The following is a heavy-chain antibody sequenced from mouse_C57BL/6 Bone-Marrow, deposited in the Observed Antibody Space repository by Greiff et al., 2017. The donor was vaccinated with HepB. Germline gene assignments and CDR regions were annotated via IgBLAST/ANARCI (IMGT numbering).Heavy chain of an antibody. D-gene: IGHD1-1*01. Sequence: EVKLMESGGDLVKPGGSLKLSCAASGFTFSSYGMSWVRQTPDKRLEWVATISSGGSYTYYPDSVKGRFTISRDNAKNTLYLQMSGLKSEDTAMYYCARHGSSPHWYFDVWGTGTTVTVSS. V-gene: IGHV5-6*01. J-gene: IGHJ1*03. CDR1: GFTFSSYG. CDR2: ISSGGSYT. CDR3: ARHGSSPHWYFDV.